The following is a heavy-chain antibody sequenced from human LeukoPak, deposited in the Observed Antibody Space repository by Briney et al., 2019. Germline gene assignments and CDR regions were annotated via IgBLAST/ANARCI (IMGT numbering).Heavy chain of an antibody. CDR2: IYTSGST. D-gene: IGHD3-3*01. J-gene: IGHJ4*02. CDR3: ARVRTIFGVVTQLFDY. CDR1: GGSISSYY. V-gene: IGHV4-4*07. Sequence: PSETLSLTCTVSGGSISSYYWSWIRQPAGKGLEWIGRIYTSGSTNYNPSLKSRVTMSVDTSKNQFSLKLSSVTAADTAVYYCARVRTIFGVVTQLFDYWGQGTLVTVSS.